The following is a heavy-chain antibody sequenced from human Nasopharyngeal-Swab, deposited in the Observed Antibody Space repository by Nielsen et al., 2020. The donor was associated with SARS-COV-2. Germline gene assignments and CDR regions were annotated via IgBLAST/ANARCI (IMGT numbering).Heavy chain of an antibody. CDR1: GYTFTSYY. V-gene: IGHV1-46*01. Sequence: ASVKVSCKASGYTFTSYYMHWVRQAPGQGLEWMGIINPSGGSTSYAQKFQGRVTMTRDTSTSTVYMELSSLRSEDTAVYYCAKATQIFWFGQFRNDAFDVWGQGTMVTVSS. CDR3: AKATQIFWFGQFRNDAFDV. J-gene: IGHJ3*01. D-gene: IGHD3-10*01. CDR2: INPSGGST.